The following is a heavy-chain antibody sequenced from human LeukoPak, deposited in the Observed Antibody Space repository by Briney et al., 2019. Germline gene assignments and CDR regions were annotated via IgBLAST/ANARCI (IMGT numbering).Heavy chain of an antibody. D-gene: IGHD6-13*01. CDR3: ARDEKAAAGT. Sequence: GGSLRLSCAASGFTFSSYSMNWVRQAPGKGLEWVSYISSSSSTIYYADSVKGRFTISRDNAKNSLYLQMNSLRAEDTAVYYCARDEKAAAGTWGQGTLVTVSS. J-gene: IGHJ4*02. V-gene: IGHV3-48*04. CDR1: GFTFSSYS. CDR2: ISSSSSTI.